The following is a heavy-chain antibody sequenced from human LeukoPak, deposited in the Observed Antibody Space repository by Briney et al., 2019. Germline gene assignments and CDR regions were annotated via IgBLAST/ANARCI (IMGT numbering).Heavy chain of an antibody. CDR3: ARRGSPYDFWSGYYLGWFDP. V-gene: IGHV4-34*01. J-gene: IGHJ5*02. Sequence: SETLSLTCAVYGGSFSGYYWSWIRQPPGKGLEWSGEINHSGRTNYYPSLKTRVTISVDTSKNQFSLKLSSVTAADTAVYYCARRGSPYDFWSGYYLGWFDPWGQGTLVTVSS. CDR1: GGSFSGYY. D-gene: IGHD3-3*01. CDR2: INHSGRT.